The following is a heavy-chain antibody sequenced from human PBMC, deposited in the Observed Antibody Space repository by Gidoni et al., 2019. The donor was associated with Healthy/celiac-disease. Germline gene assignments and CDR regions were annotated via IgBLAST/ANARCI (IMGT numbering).Heavy chain of an antibody. Sequence: QVQLQESGPGLVKPSQTLSLTCTVSGGSISSGSYYWSWIRQPAGKGLEWIGRIYTSGSTNYNPSLKSRVTISVDTSKNQFSLKLSSVTAADTAVYYCARAHSSGFLVGWGQGTLVTVSS. CDR1: GGSISSGSYY. V-gene: IGHV4-61*02. D-gene: IGHD6-19*01. CDR2: IYTSGST. J-gene: IGHJ4*02. CDR3: ARAHSSGFLVG.